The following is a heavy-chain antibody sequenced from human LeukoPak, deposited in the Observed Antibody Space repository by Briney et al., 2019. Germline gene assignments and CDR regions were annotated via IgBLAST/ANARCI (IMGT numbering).Heavy chain of an antibody. D-gene: IGHD6-19*01. V-gene: IGHV3-48*03. Sequence: PGGSLRLSCAASGFIFSNYEMNWVRQAPGKGLEWVSYINNSGGTKYYADSVKGRFTISRDNDNNTLYLQMNSLRAEDTAVYYCARRSGIAVAGAFDYWGQGTLVTVSS. J-gene: IGHJ4*02. CDR3: ARRSGIAVAGAFDY. CDR2: INNSGGTK. CDR1: GFIFSNYE.